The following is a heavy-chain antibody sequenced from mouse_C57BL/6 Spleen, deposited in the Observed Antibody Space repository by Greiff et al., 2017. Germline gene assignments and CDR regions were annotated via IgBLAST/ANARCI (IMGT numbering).Heavy chain of an antibody. CDR2: IDPSDSYT. CDR3: ARRDYYGREDY. J-gene: IGHJ2*01. CDR1: GFTFTSYW. D-gene: IGHD1-1*01. Sequence: VQLQQPGAELVMPGASVKLSCKASGFTFTSYWMHWVKQRPGQGLEWIGEIDPSDSYTNYNQKFKGKSTLTVDKSSSTAYMQLSSLTSEDSAVYYCARRDYYGREDYWGQGTTLTVSS. V-gene: IGHV1-69*01.